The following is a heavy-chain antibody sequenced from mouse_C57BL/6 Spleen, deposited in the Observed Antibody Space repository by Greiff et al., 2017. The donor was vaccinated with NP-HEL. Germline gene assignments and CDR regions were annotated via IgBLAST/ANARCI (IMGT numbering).Heavy chain of an antibody. V-gene: IGHV1-55*01. J-gene: IGHJ1*03. CDR1: GYTFTSYW. Sequence: QVQLQQSGAELVKPGASVKMSCKASGYTFTSYWITWVKQRPGQGLEWIGDIYPGSGSTNYNEKFKSKATLTVDTSSSTAYMQLSSLTSEDSAVYYCASPYGSSLYWYFDVWGTGTTVTVSS. D-gene: IGHD1-1*01. CDR3: ASPYGSSLYWYFDV. CDR2: IYPGSGST.